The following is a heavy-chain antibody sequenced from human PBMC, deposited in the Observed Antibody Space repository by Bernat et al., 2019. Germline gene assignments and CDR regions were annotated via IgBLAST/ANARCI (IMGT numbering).Heavy chain of an antibody. CDR1: GGSISSSSYY. Sequence: QLQLQESGPGLVKPSETLSLTCTVSGGSISSSSYYWGWIRQPPGKGLEWIGSIYYSGSTYYNPSLKSRVTISVDTSKNQFSLKLSSVTAADTAVYYCARQGSTEGFWSGYYILVPFDPWGQGTLVTVSS. D-gene: IGHD3-3*01. J-gene: IGHJ5*02. CDR3: ARQGSTEGFWSGYYILVPFDP. V-gene: IGHV4-39*01. CDR2: IYYSGST.